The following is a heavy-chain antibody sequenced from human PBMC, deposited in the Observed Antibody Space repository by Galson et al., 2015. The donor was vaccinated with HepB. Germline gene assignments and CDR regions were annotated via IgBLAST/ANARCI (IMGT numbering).Heavy chain of an antibody. J-gene: IGHJ6*02. CDR1: GFTFSSYA. V-gene: IGHV3-30*04. Sequence: SLRLSCAASGFTFSSYAMHWVRQAPGKGLEWVAVISYDGSNKYYADSVKGRFTISRDNSKNTLYLQMNSLRAEDTAVYYCARDRWDFWSRAYYYYYYGMDVWGQGTTVTVSS. D-gene: IGHD3-3*01. CDR3: ARDRWDFWSRAYYYYYYGMDV. CDR2: ISYDGSNK.